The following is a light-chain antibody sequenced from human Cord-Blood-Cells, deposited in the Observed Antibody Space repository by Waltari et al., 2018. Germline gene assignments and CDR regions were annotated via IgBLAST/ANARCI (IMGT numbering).Light chain of an antibody. CDR1: SSDVGSYNL. CDR2: EGS. CDR3: CSYAGSSTFG. J-gene: IGLJ2*01. V-gene: IGLV2-23*03. Sequence: QSALTQPASVSGSPGQSITISCTGTSSDVGSYNLVSWYQQHPGKAPKLMIYEGSKRPSGVSNRFSGSKSGNTASPTISGLQAEDEADYYCCSYAGSSTFGFGGGTKLTVL.